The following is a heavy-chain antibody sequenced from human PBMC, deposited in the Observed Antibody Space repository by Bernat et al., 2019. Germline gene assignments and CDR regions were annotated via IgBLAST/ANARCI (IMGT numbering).Heavy chain of an antibody. CDR2: IYSGGST. D-gene: IGHD5-18*01. V-gene: IGHV3-66*01. J-gene: IGHJ4*02. CDR3: ARARGYSYGYVDY. Sequence: EVQLVESGGGLVQPGGSLRLSCAASGFTVSSNYMSWVRQAPGKGLEWVPVIYSGGSTYYADSVKGRFTISRDNSKNTLYLQMNSLRAEDTAVYYCARARGYSYGYVDYWGQGTLVTVSS. CDR1: GFTVSSNY.